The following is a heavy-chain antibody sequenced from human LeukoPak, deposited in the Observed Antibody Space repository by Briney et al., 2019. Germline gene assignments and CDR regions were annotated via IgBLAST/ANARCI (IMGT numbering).Heavy chain of an antibody. D-gene: IGHD4-23*01. CDR3: TRDELGGGQTPY. CDR2: IYYSGST. CDR1: GGSISSYY. J-gene: IGHJ4*02. V-gene: IGHV4-59*12. Sequence: SETLSLTCTVSGGSISSYYWSWIRQPPGKGLEWIGYIYYSGSTNYNPSLKSRITISVDKSKNQFSLKLSSVTAADTAVYYCTRDELGGGQTPYWGQGTLVTVSS.